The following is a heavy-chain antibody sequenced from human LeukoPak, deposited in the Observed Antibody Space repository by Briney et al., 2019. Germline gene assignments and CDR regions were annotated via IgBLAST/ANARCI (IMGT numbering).Heavy chain of an antibody. D-gene: IGHD3-16*01. Sequence: GGSLRLSCAGSGFTVRSHYMSWVRQSPGKGLDSVSVIYSGGSTYYADSVKGRFTIFSDNSKNTLYLQMNALRAEDTAVYYCARAVSGRFGPWGQGTLVSVSS. CDR2: IYSGGST. J-gene: IGHJ5*02. CDR1: GFTVRSHY. V-gene: IGHV3-53*01. CDR3: ARAVSGRFGP.